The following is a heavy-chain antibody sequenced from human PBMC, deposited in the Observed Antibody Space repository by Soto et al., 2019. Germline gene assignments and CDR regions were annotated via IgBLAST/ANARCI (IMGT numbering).Heavy chain of an antibody. J-gene: IGHJ6*02. D-gene: IGHD4-17*01. CDR3: TTGLWHYDYCDYEGVYYYYYGMDV. V-gene: IGHV3-15*01. CDR2: IKSKTDGGTT. Sequence: EVQLVESGGGLVKPGGSLRLSCAASGFTFSNAWMSWVRQAPGKGLEWVGRIKSKTDGGTTDYAAPVKGRFTISRDDSKNTLYLQMNSLKTEDTAVYYCTTGLWHYDYCDYEGVYYYYYGMDVWGQGTTVTVSS. CDR1: GFTFSNAW.